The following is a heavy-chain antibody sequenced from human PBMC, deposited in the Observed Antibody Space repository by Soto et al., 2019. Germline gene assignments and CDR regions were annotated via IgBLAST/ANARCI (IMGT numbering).Heavy chain of an antibody. D-gene: IGHD3-3*02. CDR2: IFYLGSS. V-gene: IGHV4-39*01. CDR3: ARHSLALRKNNWFDP. J-gene: IGHJ5*02. Sequence: SETLSLTWTVSVDSIISSDFYWGWVRQPPGKGLEWIGSIFYLGSSYYNPSLKSRVTMSVDTSKNQFSLRLRSVTAADTALYFCARHSLALRKNNWFDPWGQGIMVTVSS. CDR1: VDSIISSDFY.